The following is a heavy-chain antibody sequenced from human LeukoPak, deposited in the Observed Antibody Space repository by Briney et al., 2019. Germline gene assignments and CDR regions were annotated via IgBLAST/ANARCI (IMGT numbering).Heavy chain of an antibody. Sequence: ASVKVSCKASGCTFTSYYMHWVRQAPGQGLEWMGIINPSGGSTSYAQKFQGRVTMTRDTSTSTVYMELSSLRSEDTAVYYCARDGGIAVAGRTLAYGMDVWGKGTTVTVSS. CDR2: INPSGGST. V-gene: IGHV1-46*01. J-gene: IGHJ6*04. D-gene: IGHD6-19*01. CDR3: ARDGGIAVAGRTLAYGMDV. CDR1: GCTFTSYY.